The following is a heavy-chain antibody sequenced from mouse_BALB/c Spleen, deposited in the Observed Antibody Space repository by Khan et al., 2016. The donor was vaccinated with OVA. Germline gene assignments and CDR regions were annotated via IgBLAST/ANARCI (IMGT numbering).Heavy chain of an antibody. D-gene: IGHD1-1*02. Sequence: QVQLKQSGAELAKPGASVKMSCKASGYTFINYWILWVKQRLGQGLEWSGYINPSTGYTEYNQNFKNKATLTADKSTSKAYMQLSSLTSEDTAVYSCASRALRWDFDYWGQGTTLTVSS. CDR1: GYTFINYW. V-gene: IGHV1-7*01. CDR2: INPSTGYT. CDR3: ASRALRWDFDY. J-gene: IGHJ2*01.